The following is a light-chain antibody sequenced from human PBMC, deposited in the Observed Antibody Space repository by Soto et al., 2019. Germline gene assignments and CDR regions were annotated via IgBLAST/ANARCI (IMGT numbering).Light chain of an antibody. CDR2: SAS. V-gene: IGKV1-6*01. CDR3: LQDNSFPLT. Sequence: AIQMTQSPSSLSASVGDRVTITCRASQAIGSDLGWYQQKPGKAPKVVIYSASSLQSGVPSRFSGSGSGTDFTLTISNLQPEDFASYYCLQDNSFPLTFGGGTKVEMK. CDR1: QAIGSD. J-gene: IGKJ4*01.